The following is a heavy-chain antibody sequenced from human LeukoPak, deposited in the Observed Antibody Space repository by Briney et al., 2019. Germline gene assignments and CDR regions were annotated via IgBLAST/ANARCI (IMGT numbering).Heavy chain of an antibody. CDR1: GGSISSYY. V-gene: IGHV4-39*07. Sequence: SETLSLACTVSGGSISSYYWGWIRQPPGKGLEWIGSFYYSGSTYYNPSLKSRVSMSVDTSKNHFSLKLSSVTAADTAVYYCARDTVGATFPGAFDIWGQGTLVTVSS. J-gene: IGHJ3*02. D-gene: IGHD1-26*01. CDR3: ARDTVGATFPGAFDI. CDR2: FYYSGST.